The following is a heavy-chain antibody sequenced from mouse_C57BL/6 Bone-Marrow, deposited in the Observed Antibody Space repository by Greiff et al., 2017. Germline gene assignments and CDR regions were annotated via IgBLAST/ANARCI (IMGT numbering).Heavy chain of an antibody. V-gene: IGHV1-26*01. D-gene: IGHD2-3*01. CDR2: INPNNGGT. J-gene: IGHJ4*01. CDR1: GYTFTDYY. CDR3: ARRWLLYYYAMDY. Sequence: EVQRVESGPELVKPGASVKISCKASGYTFTDYYMNWVKQSHGKSLEWIGDINPNNGGTSYNQKFKGKATLTVDKSSSTAYMELRSLTSEDSAVYYCARRWLLYYYAMDYWGQGTSVTVSS.